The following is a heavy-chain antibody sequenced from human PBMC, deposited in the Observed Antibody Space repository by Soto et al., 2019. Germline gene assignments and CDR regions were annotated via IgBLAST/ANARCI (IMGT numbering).Heavy chain of an antibody. CDR1: GFTFSSYV. CDR2: ISSGGGST. V-gene: IGHV3-23*01. J-gene: IGHJ6*02. D-gene: IGHD6-13*01. CDR3: AKGAAAGFYYYYGMDV. Sequence: LRLSCTASGFTFSSYVMSWVRQAPGKGLEWVSAISSGGGSTYYADSVKGRFTISRDNSKNTLYLQMNSLRAEDTAVYYCAKGAAAGFYYYYGMDVWGQGTTVTVSS.